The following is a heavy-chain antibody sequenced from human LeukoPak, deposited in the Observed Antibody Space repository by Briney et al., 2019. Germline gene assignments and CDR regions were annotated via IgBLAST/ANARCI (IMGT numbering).Heavy chain of an antibody. CDR3: ARVLIYCSSTSCYYSYYYYYGMDV. Sequence: GGSLRLSCAASGFTFSDYYMSWIRQAPGKGLEWVSYISSSGSTIYYADSVKGRFTISRDNAKNSLYLQMNSLRAEDTAVYYCARVLIYCSSTSCYYSYYYYYGMDVWGQGTTVTVSS. D-gene: IGHD2-2*01. CDR2: ISSSGSTI. V-gene: IGHV3-11*01. CDR1: GFTFSDYY. J-gene: IGHJ6*02.